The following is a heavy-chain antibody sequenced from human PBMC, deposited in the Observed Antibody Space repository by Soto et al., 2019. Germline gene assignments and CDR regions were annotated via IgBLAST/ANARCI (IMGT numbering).Heavy chain of an antibody. V-gene: IGHV1-3*01. CDR1: GYTFTSYA. Sequence: ASVKVSCKASGYTFTSYAMHWVRQAPGQRLEWMGWINAGDGNTKYSQKFQGRVTITRDTSASTAYMELSSLRSEDTAVYYCARGPSIWLREPPLDYWGRGTLVTVSS. J-gene: IGHJ4*02. D-gene: IGHD5-12*01. CDR3: ARGPSIWLREPPLDY. CDR2: INAGDGNT.